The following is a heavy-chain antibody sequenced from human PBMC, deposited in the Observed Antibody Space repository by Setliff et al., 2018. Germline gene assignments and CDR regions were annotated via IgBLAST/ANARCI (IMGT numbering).Heavy chain of an antibody. J-gene: IGHJ4*02. V-gene: IGHV4-38-2*02. D-gene: IGHD3-10*01. CDR3: AGGVSGRFNY. CDR2: IYHSGST. CDR1: GVSISDFF. Sequence: SETLSLTCTVSGVSISDFFWGWIRQPPGKGLEWIGSIYHSGSTYYNPSLKSRVTISVDTSKNQFSLKLTSVTAADTAVYYCAGGVSGRFNYWGQGTLVTVSS.